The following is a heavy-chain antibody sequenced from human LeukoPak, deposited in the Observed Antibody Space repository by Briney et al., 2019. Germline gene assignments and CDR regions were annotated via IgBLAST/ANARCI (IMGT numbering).Heavy chain of an antibody. CDR3: ARHGPHHILTGYLPRGWLDP. D-gene: IGHD3-9*01. J-gene: IGHJ5*02. CDR1: SGSITRSSYY. V-gene: IGHV4-39*01. CDR2: IYYGGST. Sequence: SETLSLTCTVSSGSITRSSYYWSWIRQPPGKGLEWIGSIYYGGSTYDNPSLKSRVTISVDTSKNQFSLKLSSVTAADTAVYYCARHGPHHILTGYLPRGWLDPWGQGTLVTVSS.